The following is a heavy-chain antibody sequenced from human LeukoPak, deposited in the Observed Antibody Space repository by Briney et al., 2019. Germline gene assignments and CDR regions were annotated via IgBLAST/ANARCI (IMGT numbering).Heavy chain of an antibody. Sequence: GGSLRLSCAASGFTFSSYAMSWVRQAPGKGLEWVSAISGSGGSTYYADSVKGWFTISRDNAKNSLYLQMNSLRAEDTAVYYCAELGITMIGGVWGKGTTVTISS. CDR2: ISGSGGST. D-gene: IGHD3-10*02. CDR1: GFTFSSYA. J-gene: IGHJ6*04. CDR3: AELGITMIGGV. V-gene: IGHV3-23*01.